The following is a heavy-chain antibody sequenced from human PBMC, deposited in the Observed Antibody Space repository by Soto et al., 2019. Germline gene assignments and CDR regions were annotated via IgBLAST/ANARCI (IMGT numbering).Heavy chain of an antibody. CDR1: GYSLTSYG. CDR2: ITTSNGNR. J-gene: IGHJ4*02. Sequence: QIQLVQSGGEVKRPGASVMVSCKASGYSLTSYGISWVRLVPGQGLEWMAWITTSNGNRNFARKFQDRVSLTADISTSTVYMELRSLTSDDTAVYCCTRGTLGVFEYWGQGTLVTVSS. V-gene: IGHV1-18*04. CDR3: TRGTLGVFEY. D-gene: IGHD3-16*01.